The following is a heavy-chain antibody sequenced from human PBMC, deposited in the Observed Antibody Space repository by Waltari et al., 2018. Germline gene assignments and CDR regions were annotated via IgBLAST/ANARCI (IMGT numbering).Heavy chain of an antibody. V-gene: IGHV1-18*01. D-gene: IGHD6-19*01. J-gene: IGHJ4*02. CDR3: AREGSSGWFFY. Sequence: QVQLVQSGAEVKKPGASVKVSCKASGYTFTNYGLSWVRQAPGQGLEWMAWIRPYNGNTKCAQEFQGRVTLTTDTSTSTVYMGLRNLRSDDTALYYCAREGSSGWFFYWGQGTLVTVSS. CDR2: IRPYNGNT. CDR1: GYTFTNYG.